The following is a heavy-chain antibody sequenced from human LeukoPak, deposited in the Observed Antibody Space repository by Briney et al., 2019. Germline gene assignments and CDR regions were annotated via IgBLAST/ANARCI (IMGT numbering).Heavy chain of an antibody. CDR3: ARLFGSSTVADY. D-gene: IGHD1-14*01. V-gene: IGHV4-59*08. CDR2: IYYSGST. CDR1: GGSISNYY. J-gene: IGHJ4*02. Sequence: SETLSLTCTVSGGSISNYYWTWIRQPPGKGLEWIGYIYYSGSTTYNPSLKSRVTMSVDTSKNQFSLKLSSVTAADTAVYYCARLFGSSTVADYWGQGTLVTVSS.